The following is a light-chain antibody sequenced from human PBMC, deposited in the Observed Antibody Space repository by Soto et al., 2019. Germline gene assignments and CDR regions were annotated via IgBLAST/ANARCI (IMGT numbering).Light chain of an antibody. CDR3: QKYSSVPV. V-gene: IGKV1-27*01. CDR2: AAS. J-gene: IGKJ3*01. CDR1: QGIRNY. Sequence: DIQMTQSPTSLSAYVGDRVTITCRARQGIRNYVAWYQQIPGKAPKLLIYAASTLQSGVPSRFSGSGSGTDFTLTINGLQPEDVATYSCQKYSSVPVFGPGTKVEIK.